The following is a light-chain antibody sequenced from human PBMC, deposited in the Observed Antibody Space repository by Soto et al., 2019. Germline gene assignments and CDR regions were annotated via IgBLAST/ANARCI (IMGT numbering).Light chain of an antibody. CDR2: GAS. V-gene: IGKV1-39*01. J-gene: IGKJ4*01. CDR1: QNIAKY. Sequence: DFQMTQSPSSLSASVGDRVTITCRASQNIAKYLTWFQQKPGKAPKLLMYGASSLQSGVPSRFSGSGSGTDFTLTISDLQPEDFASYYCLQSYNSPLTFGGGTKVEIK. CDR3: LQSYNSPLT.